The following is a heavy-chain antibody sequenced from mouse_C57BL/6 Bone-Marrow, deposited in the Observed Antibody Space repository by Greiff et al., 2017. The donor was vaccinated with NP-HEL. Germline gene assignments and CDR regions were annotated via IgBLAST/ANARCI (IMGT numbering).Heavy chain of an antibody. CDR2: IFPGSGST. CDR3: ARGRSRWLLRNYFDY. V-gene: IGHV1-75*01. D-gene: IGHD2-3*01. Sequence: VKLMESGPELVKPGASVKISCKASGYTFTDYYINWVKQRPGQGLEWIGWIFPGSGSTYYNEKFKGKATLTVDKSSSTAYMLLSSLTSEDSAVYFCARGRSRWLLRNYFDYWGQGTTLTVSS. J-gene: IGHJ2*01. CDR1: GYTFTDYY.